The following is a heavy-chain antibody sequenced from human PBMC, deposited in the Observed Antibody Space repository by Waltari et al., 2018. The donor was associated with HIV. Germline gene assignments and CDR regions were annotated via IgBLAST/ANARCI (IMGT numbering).Heavy chain of an antibody. CDR1: GFTFSSYD. Sequence: EVQLLESGGGLVQPGGSLRLSCAASGFTFSSYDMSWVRQAPGKGLEWVSAISGSGGSTYYADSVKGRFTISRDNSKNTLYLQMNSLRAEDTAVYYCAKVRDDYGDYAYDYWGQGTLVTVSS. V-gene: IGHV3-23*01. CDR3: AKVRDDYGDYAYDY. CDR2: ISGSGGST. J-gene: IGHJ4*02. D-gene: IGHD4-17*01.